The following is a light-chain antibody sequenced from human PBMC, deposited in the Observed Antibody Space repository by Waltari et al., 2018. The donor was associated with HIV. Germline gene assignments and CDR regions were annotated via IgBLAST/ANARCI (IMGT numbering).Light chain of an antibody. CDR3: TSYISSSTPV. V-gene: IGLV2-14*01. CDR2: DVS. CDR1: SSDLTYYNS. Sequence: QSALTQPASVSGSPGQSITISCTGTSSDLTYYNSVSWYQHHPGNAPKVIIYDVSNRPSGVSHRFSGSKSGHTASLTISGLQAEDEADYFCTSYISSSTPVFGGGTKLTVL. J-gene: IGLJ3*02.